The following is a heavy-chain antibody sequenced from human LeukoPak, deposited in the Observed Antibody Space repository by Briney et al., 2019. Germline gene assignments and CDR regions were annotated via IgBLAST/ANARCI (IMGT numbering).Heavy chain of an antibody. CDR2: IYYSGST. J-gene: IGHJ5*02. D-gene: IGHD4-11*01. Sequence: NPSETLSLTCTVSGGSISSSSYYWGWIRQPPGKGLEWIGSIYYSGSTYYNPSLKSRVTISVDTSKNQFSLKLSSVTAADTAVYYCARGFRGNYEGWFDPWGQGTLVTVSS. V-gene: IGHV4-39*07. CDR1: GGSISSSSYY. CDR3: ARGFRGNYEGWFDP.